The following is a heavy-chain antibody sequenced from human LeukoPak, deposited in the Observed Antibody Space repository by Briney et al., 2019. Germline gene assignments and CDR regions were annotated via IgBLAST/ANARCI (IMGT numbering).Heavy chain of an antibody. V-gene: IGHV3-23*01. CDR2: ITGSGGSA. CDR3: AKATTYFLEYFQN. CDR1: GFTFSSYA. D-gene: IGHD2/OR15-2a*01. Sequence: GGSLRLSCAASGFTFSSYAMSWVRQAPGKELEWVSCITGSGGSAYYADSVKGRFTVSRDNSRNILDLQMNSLRAEDTAVYYCAKATTYFLEYFQNWGPGTLVIVSS. J-gene: IGHJ1*01.